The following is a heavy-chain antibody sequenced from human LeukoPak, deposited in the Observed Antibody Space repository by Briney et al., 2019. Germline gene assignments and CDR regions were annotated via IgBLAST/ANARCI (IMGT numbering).Heavy chain of an antibody. CDR1: GGSFSGNY. D-gene: IGHD2-2*01. J-gene: IGHJ5*02. V-gene: IGHV4-34*01. CDR2: VNHSGST. Sequence: SETLSLTCAVYGGSFSGNYWNWLRQPPGKGLEWIGEVNHSGSTNYNPSLKSRVTISVHTSTKQFSLKLSSVTAADTAVYYCARGGRGVPAARRFKPGDWFDPWGQGTLVTVSS. CDR3: ARGGRGVPAARRFKPGDWFDP.